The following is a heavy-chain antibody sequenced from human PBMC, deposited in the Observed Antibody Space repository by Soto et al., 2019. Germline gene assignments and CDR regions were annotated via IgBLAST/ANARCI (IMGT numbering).Heavy chain of an antibody. D-gene: IGHD6-19*01. J-gene: IGHJ6*02. CDR1: GGSISSGGYY. Sequence: QVQLQESGPGLVKPSQTLSLTCTVSGGSISSGGYYWSWIRQHPGKGLEWIGYIYYSGSTYYNPSLKSRITISVDTSKNQFSLKLSSVTAADTAVYYCARDFTDSSGPTLGMAVWDQGTTVTVSS. CDR3: ARDFTDSSGPTLGMAV. CDR2: IYYSGST. V-gene: IGHV4-31*03.